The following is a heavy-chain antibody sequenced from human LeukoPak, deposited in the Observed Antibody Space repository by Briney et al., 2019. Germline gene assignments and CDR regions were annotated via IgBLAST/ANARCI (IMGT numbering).Heavy chain of an antibody. Sequence: ASVKVSCKASGGTFSSYAISWVRQAPGQGLEWMGGIIPIFGTANYAQKVQGRVTITADESTSTAYMELSSLRSEDTAVYYCARGGQPYYYGSSGYYWDYWGQGTLVTVSS. CDR1: GGTFSSYA. CDR3: ARGGQPYYYGSSGYYWDY. CDR2: IIPIFGTA. J-gene: IGHJ4*02. D-gene: IGHD3-22*01. V-gene: IGHV1-69*01.